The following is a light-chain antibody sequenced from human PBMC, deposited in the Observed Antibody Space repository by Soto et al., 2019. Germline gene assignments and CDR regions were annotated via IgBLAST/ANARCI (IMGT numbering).Light chain of an antibody. CDR2: GAS. CDR3: QQYNSWPPWT. J-gene: IGKJ1*01. Sequence: TLSVSPGERATLSCRASESVNSSLAWYQQKPGQAPRLLINGASTRATGIPARFSGSGSATESTLTISSLQSEDFAVYYCQQYNSWPPWTFGQGTKVDIK. V-gene: IGKV3-15*01. CDR1: ESVNSS.